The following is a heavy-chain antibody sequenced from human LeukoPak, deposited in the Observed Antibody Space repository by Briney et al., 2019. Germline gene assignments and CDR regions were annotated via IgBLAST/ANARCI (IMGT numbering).Heavy chain of an antibody. D-gene: IGHD3-10*01. CDR1: GFTLSNYP. CDR3: TRDPATLLWFGDRHYYMDV. CDR2: IRSKAYGGTT. Sequence: GGSLRLSSAASGFTLSNYPIHWVRQAPGKGLEWVGFIRSKAYGGTTEYAASVKGRFTISRDDSKSIAYLQMNSLKTEDTAVYYCTRDPATLLWFGDRHYYMDVWGKGTTVTVSS. J-gene: IGHJ6*03. V-gene: IGHV3-49*04.